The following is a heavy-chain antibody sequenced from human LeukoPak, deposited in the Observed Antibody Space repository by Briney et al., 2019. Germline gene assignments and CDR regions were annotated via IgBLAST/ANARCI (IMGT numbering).Heavy chain of an antibody. CDR2: ISSSRSTI. D-gene: IGHD4-11*01. Sequence: GGSLRLSCAASGFTFSDYYMSWIRQAPGKGLEWVSSISSSRSTIYYADSVKARFTISRDNAKNSLYLQMNSLRAEDTAVYYCARDITTVTVVPWFDPWGQGTLVTVSS. J-gene: IGHJ5*02. CDR1: GFTFSDYY. CDR3: ARDITTVTVVPWFDP. V-gene: IGHV3-11*01.